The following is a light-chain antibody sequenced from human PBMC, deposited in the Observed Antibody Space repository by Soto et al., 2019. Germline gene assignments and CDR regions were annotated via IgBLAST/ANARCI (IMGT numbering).Light chain of an antibody. CDR2: DVS. Sequence: QSALTQPASVSGSPGQSITISCTGTSSDVGAYKYVSWYQQHADKAPKLLIYDVSSRSSGISDRFSGSKSGNTASLTIIELQAEDEADYYCSSYAGTSIPYVVFGGGTKLTVL. CDR3: SSYAGTSIPYVV. V-gene: IGLV2-14*03. CDR1: SSDVGAYKY. J-gene: IGLJ2*01.